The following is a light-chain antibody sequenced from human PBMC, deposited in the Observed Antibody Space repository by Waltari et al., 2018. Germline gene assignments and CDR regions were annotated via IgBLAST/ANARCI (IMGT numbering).Light chain of an antibody. Sequence: VLTQSPGTLSLSPGERATLSCRASQSLTKKYLAWYQQKPGQAPSLLIYGASSRAAGIPDRFSGSGSGTDFTLTISRLEPEDFAVYYCQQYGSSIMYTFGQGTKLEIK. CDR2: GAS. J-gene: IGKJ2*01. CDR3: QQYGSSIMYT. V-gene: IGKV3-20*01. CDR1: QSLTKKY.